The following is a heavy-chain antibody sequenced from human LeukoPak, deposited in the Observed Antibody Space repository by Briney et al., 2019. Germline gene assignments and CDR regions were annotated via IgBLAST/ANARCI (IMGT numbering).Heavy chain of an antibody. CDR2: INPNSGGT. D-gene: IGHD3-22*01. J-gene: IGHJ4*02. V-gene: IGHV1-2*06. CDR1: GYTFTGYY. Sequence: ASVKVSCKASGYTFTGYYMHWVRQAPGQGLEWMGRINPNSGGTNYAQKFQGRVTMTRDTSIGTAYMELSRLRSDDTAVYYCARGARVVVIEKALGYWGQGTLVTVSS. CDR3: ARGARVVVIEKALGY.